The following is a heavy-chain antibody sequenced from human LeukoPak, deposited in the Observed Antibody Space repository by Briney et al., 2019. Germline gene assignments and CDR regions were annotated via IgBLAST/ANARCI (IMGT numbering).Heavy chain of an antibody. CDR3: ARDRDGYNSNWFDP. J-gene: IGHJ5*02. V-gene: IGHV4-34*01. CDR1: GGSFSGDY. D-gene: IGHD5-24*01. CDR2: INHSGST. Sequence: SETLSLTCAVYGGSFSGDYWSWIRQPPGKGLEWIGEINHSGSTNYNPSLKSRVTISVDTSKNQFSLKLSSVTAADTAVYYCARDRDGYNSNWFDPWGQGTLVTVSS.